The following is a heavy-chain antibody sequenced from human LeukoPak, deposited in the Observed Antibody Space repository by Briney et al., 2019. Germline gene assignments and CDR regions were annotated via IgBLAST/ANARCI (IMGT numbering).Heavy chain of an antibody. J-gene: IGHJ4*02. CDR1: GFSFSSHA. V-gene: IGHV3-23*01. CDR2: ISISGDDT. D-gene: IGHD4-23*01. CDR3: AKYAPPTTVVTRFFDS. Sequence: GGSLRLSCATSGFSFSSHAMAWVRQAPGKGLEWLSAISISGDDTYYADSVEGRFTISRDNSKNTLYLQMNSLRVEDTAIYYCAKYAPPTTVVTRFFDSWGQGTLVTVSS.